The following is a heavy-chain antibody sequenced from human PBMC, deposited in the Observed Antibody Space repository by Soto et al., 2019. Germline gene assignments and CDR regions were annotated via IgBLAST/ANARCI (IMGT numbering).Heavy chain of an antibody. CDR2: ISGSSDAT. CDR1: GFTFSYYT. CDR3: ARVLIRSGYRFEY. D-gene: IGHD6-25*01. Sequence: PVGSLRLSCAASGFTFSYYTMSWVRQSPGKGLEWVSSISGSSDATYFAESVEGRFTISRDNSKSTLNLQMNSLRAEDTAIYYCARVLIRSGYRFEYWGQGALVTVSS. V-gene: IGHV3-23*01. J-gene: IGHJ4*02.